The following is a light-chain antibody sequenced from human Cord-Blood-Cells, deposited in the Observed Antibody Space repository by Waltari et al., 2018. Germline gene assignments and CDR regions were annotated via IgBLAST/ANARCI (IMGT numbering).Light chain of an antibody. CDR3: QQSYSTPYT. CDR1: QSISSY. J-gene: IGKJ2*01. V-gene: IGKV1-39*01. Sequence: DIQMTQSPSSLSASVGDRVTITCRASQSISSYLNWYQQKPGKAPKLLIYAASSLQSVGPSRFSGSGSGTDFTLTISSLQPEDFATYYCQQSYSTPYTFGQGTKLEIK. CDR2: AAS.